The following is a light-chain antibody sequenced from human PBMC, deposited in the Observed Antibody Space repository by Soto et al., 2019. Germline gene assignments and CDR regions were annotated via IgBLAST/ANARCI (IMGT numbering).Light chain of an antibody. CDR3: KSYAGSNTYV. Sequence: QSVLTQPISVSGSPGQSITISCTGNSNDIGTYDYVCWYQQHPGKAPRLIIYEVVQRPSGVPDRFSGSKSGNTASLTVSGLQAADEADYFCKSYAGSNTYVFGSGTKVTVL. V-gene: IGLV2-8*01. CDR2: EVV. CDR1: SNDIGTYDY. J-gene: IGLJ1*01.